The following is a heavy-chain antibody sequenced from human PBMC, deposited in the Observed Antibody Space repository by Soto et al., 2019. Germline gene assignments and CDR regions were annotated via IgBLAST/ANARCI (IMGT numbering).Heavy chain of an antibody. D-gene: IGHD2-8*02. CDR1: GYTFTGYY. CDR3: ERSGPLTGEGGLDY. V-gene: IGHV1-2*02. J-gene: IGHJ4*02. CDR2: INPNSGGT. Sequence: ASVKVSCKASGYTFTGYYMHWVRQAPGQGLEWMGWINPNSGGTNYAQKFQGRVTMTRDTSISTAYMELSRLRSDDTAVYYCERSGPLTGEGGLDYWGQGTLVTVSS.